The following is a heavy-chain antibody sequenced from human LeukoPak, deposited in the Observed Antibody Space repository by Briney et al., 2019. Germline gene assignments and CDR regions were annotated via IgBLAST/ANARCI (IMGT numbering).Heavy chain of an antibody. D-gene: IGHD3-22*01. V-gene: IGHV4-31*03. J-gene: IGHJ3*02. Sequence: PSQTLSLTCTVSGGSISSGGYYWSWIRQHPGKGLEWIGYIYYSGSTYYNPSLKSRVTISVDTSKNQFSLKLSSVTAADTAVYYCARGPSNYYDRGAFDIWGQGTMVTVSS. CDR2: IYYSGST. CDR1: GGSISSGGYY. CDR3: ARGPSNYYDRGAFDI.